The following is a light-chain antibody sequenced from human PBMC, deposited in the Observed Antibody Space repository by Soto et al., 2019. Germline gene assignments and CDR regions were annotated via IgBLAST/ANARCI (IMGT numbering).Light chain of an antibody. V-gene: IGKV3-20*01. CDR1: QSVNSD. CDR2: DAS. Sequence: EGVLTQSPGTVSLSPGERATLSFRASQSVNSDLAWYHQKPGQAPRLLISDASNRATGIPDRFSGTGSGTDFTLTISRLEPGDFAVYYCQQYAVSPITFGQGTRLEI. CDR3: QQYAVSPIT. J-gene: IGKJ5*01.